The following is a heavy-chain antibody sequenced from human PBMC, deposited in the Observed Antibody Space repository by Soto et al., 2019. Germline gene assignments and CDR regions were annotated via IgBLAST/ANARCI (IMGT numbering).Heavy chain of an antibody. CDR3: AKGVVTDYYYGMDV. CDR2: SSGSGADT. Sequence: GSLRLSCAAAGFTMRNYAMTWVRQAPGKGLQWVSTSSGSGADTYYTDSVKGRFIISRDNSKNTFSLQLNSLRGEDTAVYYCAKGVVTDYYYGMDVWGQGITVTVSS. J-gene: IGHJ6*02. V-gene: IGHV3-23*01. CDR1: GFTMRNYA. D-gene: IGHD3-3*01.